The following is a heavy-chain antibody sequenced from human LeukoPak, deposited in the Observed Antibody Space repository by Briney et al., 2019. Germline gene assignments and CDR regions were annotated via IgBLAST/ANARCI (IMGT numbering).Heavy chain of an antibody. D-gene: IGHD3-22*01. CDR1: GFTFDDYG. V-gene: IGHV3-20*04. CDR2: INWNGGST. CDR3: ARGGYYYDSSGYFSYYYYYMDV. Sequence: GGSLRLSCAASGFTFDDYGMSWVRQAPGKGLEWVSGINWNGGSTGYADSVKGRFTISRDNAKNSLYLQMNSLRAEDTALYYCARGGYYYDSSGYFSYYYYYMDVWGKGTTVTVSS. J-gene: IGHJ6*03.